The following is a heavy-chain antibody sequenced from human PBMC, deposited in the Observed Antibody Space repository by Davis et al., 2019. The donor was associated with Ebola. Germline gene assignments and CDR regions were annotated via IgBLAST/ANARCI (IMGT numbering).Heavy chain of an antibody. CDR3: STEPTGTRGVYT. CDR2: MNPSRDAS. D-gene: IGHD4-17*01. CDR1: CYTSSRNY. V-gene: IGHV1-46*01. Sequence: ASVQVSCLALCYTSSRNYMHWVRQTPGQGLEGMALMNPSRDASSYAQKFQGRVTVTSHTPTKTVYMELTGLTSEDTGVFYCSTEPTGTRGVYTWGQGTVVTVSS. J-gene: IGHJ1*01.